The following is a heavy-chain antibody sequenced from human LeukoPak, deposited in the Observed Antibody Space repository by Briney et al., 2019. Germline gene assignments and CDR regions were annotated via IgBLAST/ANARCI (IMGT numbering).Heavy chain of an antibody. CDR3: TRQRSTSTDYYGMDV. CDR2: TYYRSKWNN. D-gene: IGHD6-6*01. CDR1: GDTVSSNTAA. J-gene: IGHJ6*02. V-gene: IGHV6-1*01. Sequence: SQTLSLTCAISGDTVSSNTAAWNWLRQSPSRGLEWLGRTYYRSKWNNDYAVSVQNRITINPDTSKNQFSLQLKSATPEDTAVYYCTRQRSTSTDYYGMDVWGQGTTVTVSS.